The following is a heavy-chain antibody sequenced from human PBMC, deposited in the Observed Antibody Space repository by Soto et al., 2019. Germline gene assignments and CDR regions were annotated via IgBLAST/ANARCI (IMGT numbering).Heavy chain of an antibody. CDR3: ARVVVLAAAGTTDY. CDR2: ISGASDSI. Sequence: WGSLRLSCAASGFSFSDYYMSWIRQVPGKGLEWVAYISGASDSIPYADSVKGRFTISRDNAKNSLYLQMDSLRAEDTAVYYCARVVVLAAAGTTDYWGQGTLVTVSS. V-gene: IGHV3-11*06. J-gene: IGHJ4*02. D-gene: IGHD6-13*01. CDR1: GFSFSDYY.